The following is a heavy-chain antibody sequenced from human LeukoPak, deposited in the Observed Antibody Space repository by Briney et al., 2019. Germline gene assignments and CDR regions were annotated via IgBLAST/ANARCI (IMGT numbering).Heavy chain of an antibody. CDR3: ARTYYDSTGYWNYYFDY. CDR1: GFTFSSYW. V-gene: IGHV3-7*04. D-gene: IGHD3-22*01. J-gene: IGHJ4*02. Sequence: GGSLRLSSAAAGFTFSSYWISGVRQAPGKVLEWVANIKQDGSEKYYVDSVKGRFTISKDKAKNSLYLEMNSLRAEDTAVYSCARTYYDSTGYWNYYFDYWGQGTLVTVSS. CDR2: IKQDGSEK.